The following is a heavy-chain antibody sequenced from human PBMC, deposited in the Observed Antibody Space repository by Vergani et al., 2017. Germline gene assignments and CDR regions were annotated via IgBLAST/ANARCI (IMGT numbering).Heavy chain of an antibody. Sequence: QVQLVQSGAEVKKPGASVKVSCKASGYTFTSYDINWVRQATGQGLEWMVWMNPNSGNTGYAQKFQGRVTMTRNTSISTAYMELSSLRSEDTAVYYCARGGLYDSSGYCYGFDYWGQGTLVTVSS. D-gene: IGHD3-22*01. V-gene: IGHV1-8*01. CDR3: ARGGLYDSSGYCYGFDY. CDR2: MNPNSGNT. J-gene: IGHJ4*02. CDR1: GYTFTSYD.